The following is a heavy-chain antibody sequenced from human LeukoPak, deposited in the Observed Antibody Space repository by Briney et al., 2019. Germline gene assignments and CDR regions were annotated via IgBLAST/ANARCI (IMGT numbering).Heavy chain of an antibody. V-gene: IGHV3-7*01. J-gene: IGHJ4*02. CDR2: IKQDGSEK. CDR1: GFTFSSYW. CDR3: ARQGYYYDSSGYYPDY. D-gene: IGHD3-22*01. Sequence: GGSLRLSCAASGFTFSSYWMSWVRQAPGKGLEWVANIKQDGSEKYYVDSVKGRFTISRDNAKNSLYLQMNSLRAEDTAVYYCARQGYYYDSSGYYPDYWGQGTLVTVSP.